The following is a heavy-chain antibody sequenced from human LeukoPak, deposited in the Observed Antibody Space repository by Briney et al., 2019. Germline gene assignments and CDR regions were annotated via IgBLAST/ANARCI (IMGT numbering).Heavy chain of an antibody. V-gene: IGHV3-30*18. CDR2: ISYDGNGK. J-gene: IGHJ4*02. CDR3: AKSTAPAGYYLDY. CDR1: GFTFSTYG. D-gene: IGHD2-2*01. Sequence: GGSLRLSCAASGFTFSTYGMHWVRQAPGKGLEWVAIISYDGNGKDYADSVRGRFTISRDNSKNTLYLQMNSLRGEDTAVYYCAKSTAPAGYYLDYWGQGILVTVSS.